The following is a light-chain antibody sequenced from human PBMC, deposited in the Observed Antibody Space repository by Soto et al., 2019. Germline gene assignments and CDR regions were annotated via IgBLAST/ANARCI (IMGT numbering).Light chain of an antibody. J-gene: IGKJ3*01. CDR3: QQYNNWLLFT. CDR2: GAS. V-gene: IGKV3-15*01. Sequence: EIVMTQSPATLSVSPGERATLSCRASQSVSSNLAWYQQKPGQAPRLIIYGASTRATGIPARFSGSGSGTEFTLTISSLQSEDFAVYYCQQYNNWLLFTFGPGTKVDIK. CDR1: QSVSSN.